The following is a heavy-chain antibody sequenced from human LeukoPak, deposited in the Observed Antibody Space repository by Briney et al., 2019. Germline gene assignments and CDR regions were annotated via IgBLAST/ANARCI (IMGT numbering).Heavy chain of an antibody. CDR2: INSDGSST. CDR3: ARADSSRWWGDY. J-gene: IGHJ4*02. D-gene: IGHD6-13*01. CDR1: GFTFSSYW. V-gene: IGHV3-74*01. Sequence: GGSLRLSCAAAGFTFSSYWMHWVRQAQGKGLVWVSRINSDGSSTSYADSVKGRFTISRDNAKNTLYLQMDSLRAEDTAVYYCARADSSRWWGDYWGQGTLVTVSS.